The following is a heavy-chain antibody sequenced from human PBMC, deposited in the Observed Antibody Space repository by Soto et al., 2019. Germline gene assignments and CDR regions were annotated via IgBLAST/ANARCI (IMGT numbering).Heavy chain of an antibody. J-gene: IGHJ4*02. Sequence: QVQLVQSGAEVKKPGSSVKVYCKASGGTFSSYAISWVRQAPGQRLEWIGGIIPIFGTANYAQKFQGRVTLTADESTSTAYMELSSLRSADTAVYYCAREGEMATSYFAYWGQGTLVTVAS. CDR1: GGTFSSYA. V-gene: IGHV1-69*01. CDR3: AREGEMATSYFAY. CDR2: IIPIFGTA. D-gene: IGHD5-12*01.